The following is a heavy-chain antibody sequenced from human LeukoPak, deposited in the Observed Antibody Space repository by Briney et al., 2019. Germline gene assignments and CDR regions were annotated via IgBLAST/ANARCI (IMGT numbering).Heavy chain of an antibody. CDR2: IYYSGST. CDR1: GGSISSGDYY. J-gene: IGHJ4*02. D-gene: IGHD4-17*01. V-gene: IGHV4-30-4*01. CDR3: ARAGYDYGDYEWWED. Sequence: SETLSLTCTVSGGSISSGDYYWNWIRQPPGKGLEWIGYIYYSGSTYYNPSLKSRVTISVDTSKNQFSLKLSSVTAADTAVYYCARAGYDYGDYEWWEDWGQGTLVTVSS.